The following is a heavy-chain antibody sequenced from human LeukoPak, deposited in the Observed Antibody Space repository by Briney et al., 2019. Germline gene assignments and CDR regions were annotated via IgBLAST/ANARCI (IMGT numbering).Heavy chain of an antibody. V-gene: IGHV3-23*01. CDR3: AIYQQYPSRGSDY. CDR2: ISNDGDEI. Sequence: GGSLRLSCSASGFSFSYYFMTWARQPPGKGLEWVSVISNDGDEIHYTDSVKGRFTISRDNSKNTLSLQMNSLGVDDTAVYYCAIYQQYPSRGSDYWGPGTLVTVSS. D-gene: IGHD3-10*01. J-gene: IGHJ4*02. CDR1: GFSFSYYF.